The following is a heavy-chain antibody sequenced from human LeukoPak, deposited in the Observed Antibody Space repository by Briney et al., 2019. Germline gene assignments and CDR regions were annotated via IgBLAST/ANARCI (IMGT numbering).Heavy chain of an antibody. CDR1: GESFKDYY. CDR3: ARSGAYQHSSSYDY. Sequence: SETLSLTCAVYGESFKDYYWNWIRQPPGKGLEWIGEINHSGSSNYNPSLKSRVTISVDTSKNQFSLKLSSVTAADTAVYYCARSGAYQHSSSYDYWGQGTLVTVSS. CDR2: INHSGSS. J-gene: IGHJ4*02. D-gene: IGHD6-13*01. V-gene: IGHV4-34*01.